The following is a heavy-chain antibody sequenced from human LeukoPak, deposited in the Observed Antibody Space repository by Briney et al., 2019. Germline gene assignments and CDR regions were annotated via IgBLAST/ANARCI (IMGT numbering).Heavy chain of an antibody. CDR1: GFTVSSNY. D-gene: IGHD3-22*01. J-gene: IGHJ4*02. V-gene: IGHV3-23*01. CDR2: ISGSGGST. Sequence: GGSLRLSCAASGFTVSSNYMSWVRQAPGKGLEWVSAISGSGGSTYYADSVKGRFTISRDNSKNTLYLQMNSLRAEDTAVYYCAKHGHYYDSSGYYDYWGQGTLVTVSS. CDR3: AKHGHYYDSSGYYDY.